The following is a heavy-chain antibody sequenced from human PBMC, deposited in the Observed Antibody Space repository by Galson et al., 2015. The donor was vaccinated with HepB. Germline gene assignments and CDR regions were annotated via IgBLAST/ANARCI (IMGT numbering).Heavy chain of an antibody. CDR2: ISSSGSTI. J-gene: IGHJ3*02. Sequence: SLRLSCAASGFTFSDYYMSWIRQAPGKGLEWVSYISSSGSTIYYADSVKGRFTISRDNAKNSLYLQMNSLRAEDTAVYYCARGAPRYLDDAFDIWGQGTMVTVSS. CDR1: GFTFSDYY. D-gene: IGHD3-9*01. CDR3: ARGAPRYLDDAFDI. V-gene: IGHV3-11*01.